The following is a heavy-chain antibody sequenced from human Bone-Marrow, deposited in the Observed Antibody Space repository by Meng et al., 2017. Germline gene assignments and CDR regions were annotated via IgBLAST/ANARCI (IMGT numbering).Heavy chain of an antibody. CDR3: ARTQRGIAAAGTWFDP. J-gene: IGHJ5*02. V-gene: IGHV3-21*01. CDR1: GFTFSSYS. Sequence: GGSLRLSCAASGFTFSSYSMNWVRQAPGKGLEWVSSISSSSSHIYYADSVKGRFTISRDNAKNSLYLQMNSLRAEDTAVYYCARTQRGIAAAGTWFDPWGQGTLVTVSS. D-gene: IGHD6-13*01. CDR2: ISSSSSHI.